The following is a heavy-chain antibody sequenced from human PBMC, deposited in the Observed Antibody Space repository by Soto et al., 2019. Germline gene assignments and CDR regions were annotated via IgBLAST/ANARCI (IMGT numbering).Heavy chain of an antibody. CDR2: ISHSGNT. J-gene: IGHJ6*02. CDR3: AKLLHNSYYNVMDV. Sequence: XGSLRLSCAAAGVTFSSYGMSWVRQAPGQGLEWVSSISHSGNTYYSDSVKGRFTISRDNSKNTLYLQMDSLRAEDTATYYCAKLLHNSYYNVMDVWGHGTTATVSS. CDR1: GVTFSSYG. D-gene: IGHD4-4*01. V-gene: IGHV3-23*01.